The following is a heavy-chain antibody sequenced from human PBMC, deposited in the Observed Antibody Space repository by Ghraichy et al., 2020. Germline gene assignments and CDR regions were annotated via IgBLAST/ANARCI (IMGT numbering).Heavy chain of an antibody. CDR3: ASLVASDYYFMDV. J-gene: IGHJ6*03. CDR1: GGTFSSYA. V-gene: IGHV1-69*13. Sequence: SVKVSCKASGGTFSSYAISWVRQAPGQGLEWMGGIIPIFGTANYAQKFQGRVTITADESTSTAYMELSSLRSEDTAVYYCASLVASDYYFMDVWGKGTTVTVSS. D-gene: IGHD5-12*01. CDR2: IIPIFGTA.